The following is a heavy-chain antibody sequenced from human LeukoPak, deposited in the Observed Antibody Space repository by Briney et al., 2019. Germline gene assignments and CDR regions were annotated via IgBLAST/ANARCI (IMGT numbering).Heavy chain of an antibody. J-gene: IGHJ4*02. CDR1: GGSISSSNW. CDR3: ARRLTGADGLDY. CDR2: IYHSGST. D-gene: IGHD1-20*01. V-gene: IGHV4-4*02. Sequence: SETLSLTCAVSGGSISSSNWWSWVRQPPGKGLEWIGEIYHSGSTNYNPSLKSRVTISVDTSKNQFSLKLSSVTAADTAVYYCARRLTGADGLDYWGQGTLVTVSS.